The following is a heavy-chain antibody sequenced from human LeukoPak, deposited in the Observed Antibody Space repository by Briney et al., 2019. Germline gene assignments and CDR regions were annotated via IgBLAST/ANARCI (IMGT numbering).Heavy chain of an antibody. CDR2: INSDGSST. CDR1: RFTFSSYW. J-gene: IGHJ6*02. Sequence: GGSLRLSCAASRFTFSSYWMHWVRQAPGKGLVWVSRINSDGSSTSYADSVKGRFTISRDNAKNTLYLQMDSLRAEDTAVYYCARGDYGDYVDPDYYYYYGMDVWGQGTTVTVSS. D-gene: IGHD4-17*01. CDR3: ARGDYGDYVDPDYYYYYGMDV. V-gene: IGHV3-74*01.